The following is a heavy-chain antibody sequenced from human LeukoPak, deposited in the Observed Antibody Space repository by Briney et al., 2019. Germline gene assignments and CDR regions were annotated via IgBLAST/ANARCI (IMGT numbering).Heavy chain of an antibody. CDR3: ARDGYDFWSGYSYSPNAFDI. D-gene: IGHD3-3*01. CDR2: LYTSGST. Sequence: SETLSLTRTVSGGSISSHYWRWIRQPAGKRLEWIWRLYTSGSTNYNRSLKRRVTMSVDTSKNQFSLKLSSVTAADTAVYYCARDGYDFWSGYSYSPNAFDIWGQGTMVTVSS. J-gene: IGHJ3*02. CDR1: GGSISSHY. V-gene: IGHV4-4*07.